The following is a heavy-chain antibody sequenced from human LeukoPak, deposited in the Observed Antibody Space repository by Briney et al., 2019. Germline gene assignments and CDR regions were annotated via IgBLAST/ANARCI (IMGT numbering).Heavy chain of an antibody. J-gene: IGHJ4*02. Sequence: GGSLRLSCAASGFTFSSYAMSWVRQAPGKGLEWVSAISGSGGSTHYADSVKGRFTISRDNSKNTLYLQMNSLRAEDTAVYYCAKDQEYSSGWYDYWGQGTLVTVSS. CDR1: GFTFSSYA. CDR3: AKDQEYSSGWYDY. D-gene: IGHD6-19*01. V-gene: IGHV3-23*01. CDR2: ISGSGGST.